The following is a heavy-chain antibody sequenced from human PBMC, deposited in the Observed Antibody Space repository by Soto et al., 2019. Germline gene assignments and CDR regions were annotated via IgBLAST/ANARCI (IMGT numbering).Heavy chain of an antibody. CDR3: ARGRYGDY. CDR2: FSAPNGNT. CDR1: GYTFTSYG. V-gene: IGHV1-18*01. D-gene: IGHD1-1*01. Sequence: QVHLVQSGAEVKKPGASVKVSCKASGYTFTSYGITWVRQAPGQGLEWMGWFSAPNGNTDYAQKLQGRVIVTRDTSTSTAYMELRSLISDDTAVYYCARGRYGDYWGQGALVTVSS. J-gene: IGHJ4*02.